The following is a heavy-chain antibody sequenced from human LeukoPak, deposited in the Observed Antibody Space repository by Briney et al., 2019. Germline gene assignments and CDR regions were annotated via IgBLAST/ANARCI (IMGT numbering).Heavy chain of an antibody. V-gene: IGHV4-30-2*01. J-gene: IGHJ4*02. CDR1: GDSISSGGYF. CDR2: ISHYENA. Sequence: SETLSLTCTVSGDSISSGGYFRSWIRQPPGKGLEWIGYISHYENAYYNPSLSSRVTMSVDKSKNQVSLKITSVTAADTAIYYCARDGYNSAPFDYWGPGTLVTVSS. D-gene: IGHD5-24*01. CDR3: ARDGYNSAPFDY.